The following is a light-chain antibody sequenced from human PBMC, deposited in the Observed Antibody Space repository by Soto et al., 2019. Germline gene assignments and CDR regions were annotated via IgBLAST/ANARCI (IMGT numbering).Light chain of an antibody. CDR3: HQRQYWPPIT. CDR1: LSVSVY. Sequence: VFTQSPTTLSLSPGERANLSCRTSLSVSVYLDWYQQKPGQAPRLLISDASNRATGIPARFSGSGSGTDFTLTISSLEPEDFAVYYCHQRQYWPPITFGQGTRLEIK. V-gene: IGKV3-11*01. CDR2: DAS. J-gene: IGKJ5*01.